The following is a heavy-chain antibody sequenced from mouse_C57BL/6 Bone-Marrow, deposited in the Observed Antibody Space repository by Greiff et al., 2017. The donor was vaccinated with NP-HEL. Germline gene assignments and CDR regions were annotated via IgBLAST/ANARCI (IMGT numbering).Heavy chain of an antibody. D-gene: IGHD2-2*01. CDR3: ASGSSTMVTTPFDY. CDR1: GYTFTSYG. V-gene: IGHV1-81*01. J-gene: IGHJ2*01. Sequence: QVQLQQSGAELARPGASVKLSCKASGYTFTSYGISWVKQRTGQGLEWIGEIYPRSGNTYYNEKFKGKATLTADKSSSTAYMELRSLTSEDSAVYFCASGSSTMVTTPFDYWGQGTTLTVSS. CDR2: IYPRSGNT.